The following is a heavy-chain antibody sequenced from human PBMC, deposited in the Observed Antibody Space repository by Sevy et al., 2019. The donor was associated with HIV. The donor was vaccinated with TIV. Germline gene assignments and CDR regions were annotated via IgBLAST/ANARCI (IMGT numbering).Heavy chain of an antibody. J-gene: IGHJ4*02. Sequence: GGSLRLSCAASGFSFSSFWMSWVRQSPGKGLEWMANIKEDGSEKYYVDSVKGRFTISRDNAKNSLYLQMNSLRAEDTAVYYCAREGQWSHPGDYWGQGTLVTVSS. D-gene: IGHD2-15*01. CDR1: GFSFSSFW. V-gene: IGHV3-7*01. CDR3: AREGQWSHPGDY. CDR2: IKEDGSEK.